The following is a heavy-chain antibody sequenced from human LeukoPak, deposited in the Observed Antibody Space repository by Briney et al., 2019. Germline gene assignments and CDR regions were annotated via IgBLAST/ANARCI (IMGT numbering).Heavy chain of an antibody. CDR1: GFTFGDYA. CDR3: AKLGATRAFDI. V-gene: IGHV3-23*01. Sequence: GGSLRLPCTASGFTFGDYAMSWFRQAPGKGLEWVSAISGSGGSTYYADSVKGRFTISRDNSKNTLYLQMNSLRAEDTAVYYCAKLGATRAFDIWGQGTMVTVSS. J-gene: IGHJ3*02. CDR2: ISGSGGST. D-gene: IGHD1-26*01.